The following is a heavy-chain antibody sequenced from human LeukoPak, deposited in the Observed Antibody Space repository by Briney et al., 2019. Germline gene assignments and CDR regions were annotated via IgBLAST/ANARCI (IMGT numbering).Heavy chain of an antibody. D-gene: IGHD3-9*01. J-gene: IGHJ5*02. CDR2: IIPIFGTA. CDR3: ARTGKSPGAKYDILTGYNWFDP. Sequence: SVKVSCKASGGTFSSYAISWVRQAPGQGFEWMGGIIPIFGTANYAQKFQGRVTITADESTSTAYMELSSLRSEDTAVYYCARTGKSPGAKYDILTGYNWFDPWGQGTLVTVSS. CDR1: GGTFSSYA. V-gene: IGHV1-69*13.